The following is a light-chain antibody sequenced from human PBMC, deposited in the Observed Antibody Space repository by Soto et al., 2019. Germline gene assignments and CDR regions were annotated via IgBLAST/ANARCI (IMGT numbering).Light chain of an antibody. V-gene: IGKV1-5*01. CDR1: HNIDRW. J-gene: IGKJ1*01. CDR3: QHCDTGWP. CDR2: DAS. Sequence: DIQMTQSPSTLSASVGDRVTITCRSSHNIDRWLAWYQQKPGKAPKLLIYDASTLETGVPSRFSGSGSGREFTLTISSLQPDDFATYYCQHCDTGWPSGQGTKVDIK.